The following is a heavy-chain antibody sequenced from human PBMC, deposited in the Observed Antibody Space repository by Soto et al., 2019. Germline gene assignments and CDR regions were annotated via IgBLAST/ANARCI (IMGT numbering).Heavy chain of an antibody. Sequence: GASVKVSCKASGYTFTSYAVHWVRQAPGQRLEWMGWINAGNGNTKYSQKFQGRVTITRDTSANTSYMELSSLRSEDTAGYYCARDSGGMDVWGKGTKVTVDS. V-gene: IGHV1-3*01. CDR3: ARDSGGMDV. J-gene: IGHJ6*04. CDR1: GYTFTSYA. CDR2: INAGNGNT.